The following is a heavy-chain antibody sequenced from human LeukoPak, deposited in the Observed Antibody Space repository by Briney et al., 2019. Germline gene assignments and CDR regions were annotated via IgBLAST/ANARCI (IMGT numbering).Heavy chain of an antibody. D-gene: IGHD3-10*01. CDR2: ISPGGNT. V-gene: IGHV4-4*08. CDR3: ARSYGSGNYSPFL. Sequence: SETLSLTCTVSPGSITNYYYNWIRQPPGKRLVWIGYISPGGNTNYNPSLESRVTISVDTSKNQVSLKLISGTAADTAIYYCARSYGSGNYSPFLWGQGTLVTVSS. J-gene: IGHJ4*02. CDR1: PGSITNYY.